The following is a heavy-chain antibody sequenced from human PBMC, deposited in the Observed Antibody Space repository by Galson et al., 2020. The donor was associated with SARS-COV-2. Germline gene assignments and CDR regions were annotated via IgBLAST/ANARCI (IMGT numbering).Heavy chain of an antibody. CDR2: ISYDGSNK. Sequence: GESLKISCAASGFTFSSYGMHWVRQAPGKGLEWVAVISYDGSNKYYADSVKGRFTISRDNSKNTLYLQMNSLRAEDTAVYYCASPRGHYDIWTGTAFDYWGQGTLVTVSS. J-gene: IGHJ4*02. CDR1: GFTFSSYG. D-gene: IGHD3-9*01. CDR3: ASPRGHYDIWTGTAFDY. V-gene: IGHV3-30*03.